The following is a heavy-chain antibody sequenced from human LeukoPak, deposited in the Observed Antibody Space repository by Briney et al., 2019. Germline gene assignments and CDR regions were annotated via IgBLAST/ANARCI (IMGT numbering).Heavy chain of an antibody. D-gene: IGHD3-10*01. V-gene: IGHV1-8*03. Sequence: ASVKVSCKASGYTLTSYDINWVRQATGQGLEWMGWMNPNSGNTGYAQKFQGRVTITRNTSISTAYMELSSLRSEDTAVYYCARVTPRSSAVGYWGQGTLVTVSS. CDR2: MNPNSGNT. CDR1: GYTLTSYD. CDR3: ARVTPRSSAVGY. J-gene: IGHJ4*02.